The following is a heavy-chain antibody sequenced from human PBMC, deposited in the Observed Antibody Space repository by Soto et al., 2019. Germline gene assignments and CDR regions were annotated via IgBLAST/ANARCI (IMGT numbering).Heavy chain of an antibody. CDR1: GLTFSDYY. D-gene: IGHD2-2*01. CDR3: ASYCSSTSCPFDY. CDR2: ISSSSSYT. J-gene: IGHJ4*02. V-gene: IGHV3-11*03. Sequence: GGSLRPSCAVSGLTFSDYYMSWIRQAPGKGLEWVSYISSSSSYTNYADSVKGRFTISRDNAKNSLYLQMNSLRAEDTAVYCCASYCSSTSCPFDYWGQGTLVTVSS.